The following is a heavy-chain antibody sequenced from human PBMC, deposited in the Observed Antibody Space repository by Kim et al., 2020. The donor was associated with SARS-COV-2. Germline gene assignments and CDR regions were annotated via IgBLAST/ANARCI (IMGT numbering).Heavy chain of an antibody. Sequence: LKSRVTISVDTSKNQFSLKLSSVTAADTAVYYCAREEGYCSSTSCYGLGAWGQGTLVTVSS. D-gene: IGHD2-2*01. V-gene: IGHV4-59*01. J-gene: IGHJ5*02. CDR3: AREEGYCSSTSCYGLGA.